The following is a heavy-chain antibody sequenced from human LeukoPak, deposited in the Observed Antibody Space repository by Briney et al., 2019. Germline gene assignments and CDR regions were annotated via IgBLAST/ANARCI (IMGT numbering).Heavy chain of an antibody. CDR2: INCNSGAT. D-gene: IGHD3-22*01. V-gene: IGHV1-2*02. CDR1: GYTFSVYY. CDR3: ARKPLDYYETLDAFDL. Sequence: ASVTVSFTAAGYTFSVYYLHWVRHVPGQGLGWMGWINCNSGATNLTQKFQGRVTMTKDRPIRTAYMELKSLRSDDTAIYYCARKPLDYYETLDAFDLWGQGTMVIVSS. J-gene: IGHJ3*01.